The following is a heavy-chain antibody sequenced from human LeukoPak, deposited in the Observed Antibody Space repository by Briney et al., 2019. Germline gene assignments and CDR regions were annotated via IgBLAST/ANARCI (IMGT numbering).Heavy chain of an antibody. Sequence: SETLSLTCAVSGGSISSYYWSWIRQPPGKGLEWIGYIYYSGSTNYNPSLKSRVTISVDTSKNQFSLKLSSVTAADTAVYYCARHQGGSSWYYFDYWGQGTLVTVSS. J-gene: IGHJ4*02. D-gene: IGHD6-13*01. V-gene: IGHV4-59*08. CDR3: ARHQGGSSWYYFDY. CDR2: IYYSGST. CDR1: GGSISSYY.